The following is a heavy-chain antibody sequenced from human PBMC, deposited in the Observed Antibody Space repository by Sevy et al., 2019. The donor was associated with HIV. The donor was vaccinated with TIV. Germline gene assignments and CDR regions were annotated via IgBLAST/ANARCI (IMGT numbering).Heavy chain of an antibody. J-gene: IGHJ4*02. V-gene: IGHV3-11*01. CDR3: ARDFKGSGNYYRKYYFDY. Sequence: GGSLRLSCAASGFTFSDYSMSWIRQAPGKGLEWVSYSRSSNTIYYAYTVKGRFPISRDNAKNSLYLQMNSLRAEDTAVYYCARDFKGSGNYYRKYYFDYWGQGTLVTVSS. CDR2: SRSSNTI. D-gene: IGHD3-10*01. CDR1: GFTFSDYS.